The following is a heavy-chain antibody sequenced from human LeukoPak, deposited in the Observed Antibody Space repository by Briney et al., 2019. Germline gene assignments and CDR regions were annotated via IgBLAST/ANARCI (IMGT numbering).Heavy chain of an antibody. V-gene: IGHV4-61*08. CDR1: GGSISSGGYY. CDR3: ARHISTMYRAEFDY. J-gene: IGHJ4*02. Sequence: SETPSLTCTVSGGSISSGGYYWSWIRQPPGRGLEWIGYIYYSGSTNYNPSLKSRVTISVDTSKNQFSLKLSSVTAADTAVYYCARHISTMYRAEFDYWGQGTLVTVSS. D-gene: IGHD3-9*01. CDR2: IYYSGST.